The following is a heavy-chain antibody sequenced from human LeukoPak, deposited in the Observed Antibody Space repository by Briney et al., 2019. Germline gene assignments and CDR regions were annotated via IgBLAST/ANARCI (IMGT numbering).Heavy chain of an antibody. CDR2: IRSKAFGGTT. D-gene: IGHD1-26*01. CDR1: GFTFGDYA. CDR3: TRSRPGSLFDY. Sequence: GGSLRLSCTASGFTFGDYAMSWLRQAPGKGLEWVGFIRSKAFGGTTQYAASVKGRFTILRDDSKSIAYLQMNSLKTGDTAVYYCTRSRPGSLFDYWGQGTLVTVSS. V-gene: IGHV3-49*03. J-gene: IGHJ4*02.